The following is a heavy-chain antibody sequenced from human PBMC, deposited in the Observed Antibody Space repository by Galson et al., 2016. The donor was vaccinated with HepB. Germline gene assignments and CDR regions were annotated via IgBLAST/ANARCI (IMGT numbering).Heavy chain of an antibody. Sequence: SLRLSCAASGFTFSTYAMHWVRQAPGKGLEWVAVISYDGSHKHYRDSVKGRFTISRDNSKNTLYLQMNSLRAEDTAVYFCARAYQYTLDYWGQGTLVTVSS. J-gene: IGHJ4*02. V-gene: IGHV3-30-3*01. CDR3: ARAYQYTLDY. D-gene: IGHD1-1*01. CDR1: GFTFSTYA. CDR2: ISYDGSHK.